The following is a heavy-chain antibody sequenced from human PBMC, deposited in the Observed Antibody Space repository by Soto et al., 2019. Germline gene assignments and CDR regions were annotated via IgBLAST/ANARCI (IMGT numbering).Heavy chain of an antibody. CDR2: ISSSSSYI. J-gene: IGHJ4*02. Sequence: GGSLRLSCAASGFTFSSYSMNWVRQAPGKGLEWVSSISSSSSYIYYADSVKGRFTISRDNAKNSLYLQMNSLRAEDTGVYYWARGGGDFWSGYYDYWGQGTLVTVSS. CDR1: GFTFSSYS. V-gene: IGHV3-21*01. D-gene: IGHD3-3*01. CDR3: ARGGGDFWSGYYDY.